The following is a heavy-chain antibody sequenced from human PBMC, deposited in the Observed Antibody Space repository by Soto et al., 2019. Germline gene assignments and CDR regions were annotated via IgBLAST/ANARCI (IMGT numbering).Heavy chain of an antibody. D-gene: IGHD1-20*01. Sequence: SETLSLTCAVSGGSFSGYYWSWIRQPPGKGLEWIGEINHSGSTNYNPSLKSRVTISVDTSKNQFSLKLSSVTAADTAVYYCARGVTGTTPGHNWFDPWGQGTLVTVSS. V-gene: IGHV4-34*01. CDR3: ARGVTGTTPGHNWFDP. CDR2: INHSGST. J-gene: IGHJ5*02. CDR1: GGSFSGYY.